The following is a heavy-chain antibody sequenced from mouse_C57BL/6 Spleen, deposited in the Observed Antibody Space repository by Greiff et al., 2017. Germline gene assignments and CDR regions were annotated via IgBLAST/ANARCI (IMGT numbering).Heavy chain of an antibody. CDR3: GRHDGSSYGYFDV. CDR1: GFSFNTYA. CDR2: IRSKSNNYAT. Sequence: EVKLVESGGGLVQPKGSLKLSCAASGFSFNTYAMNWVRQAPGKGLEWVARIRSKSNNYATYYADSVKDRFTISRDDSESMLYLQMNNLKTEDTAMYYGGRHDGSSYGYFDVWGTGTTVTVSS. J-gene: IGHJ1*03. V-gene: IGHV10-1*01. D-gene: IGHD1-1*01.